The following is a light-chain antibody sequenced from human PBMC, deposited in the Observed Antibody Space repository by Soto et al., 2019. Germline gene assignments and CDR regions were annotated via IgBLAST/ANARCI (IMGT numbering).Light chain of an antibody. J-gene: IGKJ5*01. CDR1: QSVSSIY. CDR3: QHYGSSLIT. CDR2: GAS. Sequence: EIVLTHSPGTLSLSPCERATLSASASQSVSSIYLAWYQQKPGQAPRLLIYGASTRATGIPDRFSGSGSGTDFTLTISRLEPEDFAVYFCQHYGSSLITFGQGTRLEIK. V-gene: IGKV3-20*01.